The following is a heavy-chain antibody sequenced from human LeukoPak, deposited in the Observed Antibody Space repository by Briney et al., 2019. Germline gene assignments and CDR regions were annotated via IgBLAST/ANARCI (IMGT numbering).Heavy chain of an antibody. CDR2: ISSNGGKT. J-gene: IGHJ4*02. D-gene: IGHD5-24*01. V-gene: IGHV3-64D*09. Sequence: GGSLRLSCSVSGFTFSAYAMHWVRQAPGRGLQYVSSISSNGGKTYYADSVKGRFSISRDNSKNTLYLQMSSLRLEDTAVYYCVKDRWVDYWGQGVLVTVSS. CDR1: GFTFSAYA. CDR3: VKDRWVDY.